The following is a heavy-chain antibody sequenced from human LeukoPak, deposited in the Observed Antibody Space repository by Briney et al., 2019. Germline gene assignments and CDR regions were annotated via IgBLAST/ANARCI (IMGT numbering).Heavy chain of an antibody. CDR3: ARLFPKYYDILTGYYNPRRDAFDI. Sequence: PSETLSLTCTVSGGSISSSSYYWGWIRQPPGKGLEWIGSIYYSGSTYYNPSLKSRVTISVDTSKNQFSLKLRSVTAADTAVYYCARLFPKYYDILTGYYNPRRDAFDIWGQGTMVTVSS. D-gene: IGHD3-9*01. J-gene: IGHJ3*02. CDR2: IYYSGST. CDR1: GGSISSSSYY. V-gene: IGHV4-39*01.